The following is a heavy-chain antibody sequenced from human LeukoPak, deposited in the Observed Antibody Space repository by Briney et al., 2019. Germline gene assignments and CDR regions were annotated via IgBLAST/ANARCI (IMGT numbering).Heavy chain of an antibody. V-gene: IGHV4-61*01. D-gene: IGHD2-2*01. CDR3: AGTYCSSTSCYDAPYYYYGIDV. Sequence: SETLSLTCTVSGGSVSSGSYYWSWIRQPPGKGLEWIGYIYYSGSTNYNPSLKSRVTISVDTSKNQFSLKLSSVTAADTAVYYCAGTYCSSTSCYDAPYYYYGIDVWGKGTTVTVSS. CDR2: IYYSGST. J-gene: IGHJ6*04. CDR1: GGSVSSGSYY.